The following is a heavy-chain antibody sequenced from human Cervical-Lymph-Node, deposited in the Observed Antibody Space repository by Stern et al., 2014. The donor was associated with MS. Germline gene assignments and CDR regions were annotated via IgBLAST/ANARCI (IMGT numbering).Heavy chain of an antibody. CDR3: ASAYSSSHYYFDY. CDR2: IWYDGSNP. D-gene: IGHD6-13*01. Sequence: VQLVESGGGVVQPGRSLRLSCAASGFRFSRYAMHWVRPAPGQGLEWVALIWYDGSNPYYADSVPGRFTISRDNFKNTLYLQMNSLRAEDTAVYYCASAYSSSHYYFDYWGQGTLVTVSS. V-gene: IGHV3-33*01. CDR1: GFRFSRYA. J-gene: IGHJ4*02.